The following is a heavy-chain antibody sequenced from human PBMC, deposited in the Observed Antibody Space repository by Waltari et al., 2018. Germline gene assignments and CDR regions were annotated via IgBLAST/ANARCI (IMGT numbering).Heavy chain of an antibody. CDR3: ARVLGGPDYYDSSGPGDY. V-gene: IGHV1-8*01. D-gene: IGHD3-22*01. Sequence: QVQLVQSGAEVKKPGASVKVSCKASGYTFTSYDINWVRQATGQGLEWMGWMNPNSGNTGYAQKLQGRVTMTRNTSISTAYMELSSLRSEDTAVYYCARVLGGPDYYDSSGPGDYWGQGTLVTVSS. CDR1: GYTFTSYD. CDR2: MNPNSGNT. J-gene: IGHJ4*02.